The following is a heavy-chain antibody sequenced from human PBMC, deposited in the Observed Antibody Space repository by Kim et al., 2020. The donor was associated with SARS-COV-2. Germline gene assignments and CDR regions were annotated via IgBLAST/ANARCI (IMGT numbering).Heavy chain of an antibody. V-gene: IGHV3-33*01. J-gene: IGHJ4*02. Sequence: AESGKGRFPISRDNSKNTLYLQMNSLRAEDTAVYYCAGGWSSGFGGGFDYWGQGTLVTVSS. CDR3: AGGWSSGFGGGFDY. D-gene: IGHD3-10*01.